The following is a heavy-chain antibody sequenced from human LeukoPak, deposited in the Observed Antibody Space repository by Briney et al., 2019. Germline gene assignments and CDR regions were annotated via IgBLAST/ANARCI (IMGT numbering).Heavy chain of an antibody. Sequence: SETLSLTCTLRGGSISSYYWSWIRQPPGKGLEWIGYIYYSGSTNYNPSLKSRVTISVDTSKNQFSLKLSSVTAADTAVYYCARGHSYGFPYYFDYWGQGTLVTVSS. D-gene: IGHD5-18*01. CDR1: GGSISSYY. V-gene: IGHV4-59*01. CDR2: IYYSGST. J-gene: IGHJ4*02. CDR3: ARGHSYGFPYYFDY.